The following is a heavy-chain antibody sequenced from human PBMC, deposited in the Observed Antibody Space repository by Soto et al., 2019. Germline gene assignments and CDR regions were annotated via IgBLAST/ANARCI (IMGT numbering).Heavy chain of an antibody. D-gene: IGHD3-22*01. CDR1: GYSFTSYW. V-gene: IGHV5-10-1*01. J-gene: IGHJ6*02. Sequence: GESLKISCKGSGYSFTSYWISWVRQMPGKGLEWMGRIYPSDSYTNYSPSFQGHVTISADKSISTAYLQWSSLKASDTAMYYCARQYYYDSSGYIYYYYYYGMDVWGQGTTVTVSS. CDR2: IYPSDSYT. CDR3: ARQYYYDSSGYIYYYYYYGMDV.